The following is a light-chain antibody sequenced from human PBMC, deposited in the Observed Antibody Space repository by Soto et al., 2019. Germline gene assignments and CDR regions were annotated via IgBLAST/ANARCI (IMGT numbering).Light chain of an antibody. CDR1: SSNIGAGYD. CDR3: QSYDSSLSGSRV. J-gene: IGLJ2*01. CDR2: GNS. V-gene: IGLV1-40*01. Sequence: QLVLTQPPSVSGAPGQRVTISCTGSSSNIGAGYDVHWYQQLPGTAPKLLIYGNSNRPSGVPDRFSGSKPGTSASLAITGLQAEDEADYYCQSYDSSLSGSRVFGGGTKLTVL.